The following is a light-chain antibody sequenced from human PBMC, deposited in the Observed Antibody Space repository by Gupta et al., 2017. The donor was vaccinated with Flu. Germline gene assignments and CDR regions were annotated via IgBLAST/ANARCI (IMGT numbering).Light chain of an antibody. V-gene: IGKV3-15*01. CDR2: GAS. CDR3: QQYNSWPLWT. CDR1: ESVYTN. Sequence: ERATLSCRASESVYTNLAWYQQKPGQAPRLVIYGASTRATDIPDRFTGSGSGTEFTLTISSLQSEDFAVYYCQQYNSWPLWTFGQGTKVEIK. J-gene: IGKJ1*01.